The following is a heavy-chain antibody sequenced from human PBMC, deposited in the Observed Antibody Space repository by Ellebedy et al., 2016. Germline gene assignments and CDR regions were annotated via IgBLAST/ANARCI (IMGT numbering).Heavy chain of an antibody. CDR1: GFTFSSYA. CDR3: AKYYYGSGSSYALDY. V-gene: IGHV3-23*01. Sequence: GGSLRLXCAASGFTFSSYAMNWVRQIPGKGLEWVSAINGGGDSTYYADSVKGRFTISRDTSKNTLYLQMNSLRAEDTALYYCAKYYYGSGSSYALDYWGQGTLVTVSS. D-gene: IGHD3-10*01. CDR2: INGGGDST. J-gene: IGHJ4*02.